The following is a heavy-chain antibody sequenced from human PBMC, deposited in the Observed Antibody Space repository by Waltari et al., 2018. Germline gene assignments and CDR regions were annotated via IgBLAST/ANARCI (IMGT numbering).Heavy chain of an antibody. J-gene: IGHJ4*02. D-gene: IGHD2-15*01. CDR3: ARDRGGGLYLDS. CDR2: VKRGGGT. V-gene: IGHV4-4*02. CDR1: GDSMISNYF. Sequence: QLQLQESGPRLVKPSGTLSLTCVVSGDSMISNYFWSWVRQSPGRGLEWIGQVKRGGGTNYSPSCASPVIMSLYTSINQFSLNMHSATAADTAVYYCARDRGGGLYLDSWGRGILVSVSP.